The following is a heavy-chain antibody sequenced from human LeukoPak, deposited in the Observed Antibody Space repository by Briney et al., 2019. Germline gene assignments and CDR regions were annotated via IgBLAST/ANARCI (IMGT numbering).Heavy chain of an antibody. Sequence: SETLSLTCTVSGGSISSSSYYRGWIRQPPGKGLEWIGSIYYSGSTYYNPSLKSRVTISVDTSKNQFSLKLSSVTAADTAVYYCARGSYYDFWSGCFDYWGQGTLVTVSS. CDR2: IYYSGST. D-gene: IGHD3-3*01. CDR3: ARGSYYDFWSGCFDY. V-gene: IGHV4-39*07. J-gene: IGHJ4*02. CDR1: GGSISSSSYY.